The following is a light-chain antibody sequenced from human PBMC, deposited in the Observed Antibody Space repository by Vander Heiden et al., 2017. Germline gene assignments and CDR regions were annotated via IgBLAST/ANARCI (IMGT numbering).Light chain of an antibody. Sequence: QSVLTQPPSVSGAPGQTVTISCSGSRSTVGADYNVHWYQQLPGTAPKHLIYHNKNRPAGVPDRFAGSKSGTSASLVISGLQAEDEAYYFCQSYDSSLGGHVVFGGGTKLTVL. J-gene: IGLJ2*01. V-gene: IGLV1-40*01. CDR1: RSTVGADYN. CDR2: HNK. CDR3: QSYDSSLGGHVV.